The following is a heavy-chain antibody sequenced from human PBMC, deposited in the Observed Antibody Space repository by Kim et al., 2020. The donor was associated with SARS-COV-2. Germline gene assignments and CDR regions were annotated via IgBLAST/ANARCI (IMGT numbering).Heavy chain of an antibody. D-gene: IGHD5-18*01. J-gene: IGHJ4*02. V-gene: IGHV4-59*13. CDR2: IHYSGST. CDR1: GGSISSYY. CDR3: ARGLEGYKGEFYY. Sequence: SETLSLTCTVSGGSISSYYWSWIRQPPGKGLEWIGYIHYSGSTSYNPSLKSRVTISVDASTNHLSLKLSSVTAADAAIYYCARGLEGYKGEFYYWCQGT.